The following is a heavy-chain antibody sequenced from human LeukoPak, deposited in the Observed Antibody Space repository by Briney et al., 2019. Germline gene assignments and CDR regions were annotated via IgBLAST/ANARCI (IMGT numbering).Heavy chain of an antibody. Sequence: GGSLRLSCAASGFTFTTYAMSWVRQAPGKGLEWVSGISGRGDSTNYADSVTGRFTISRDNSKNTLYLQMNSLRAEDTAVYYCAKYRTINAPPRNFDYWGQGTLVTVFS. CDR3: AKYRTINAPPRNFDY. V-gene: IGHV3-23*01. CDR2: ISGRGDST. CDR1: GFTFTTYA. D-gene: IGHD1-14*01. J-gene: IGHJ4*02.